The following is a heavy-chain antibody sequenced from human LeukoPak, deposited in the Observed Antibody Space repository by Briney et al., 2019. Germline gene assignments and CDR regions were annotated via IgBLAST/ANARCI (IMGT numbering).Heavy chain of an antibody. CDR3: ARPGVVVAATGEYFDY. CDR1: GFTVSSNY. Sequence: GGSLRLSCAASGFTVSSNYMSWVRQAPGKGLEWVSVIYSGGSTYYADSVKGRFTISRDNSKNTLYLQTNSLRAEDTAVYYCARPGVVVAATGEYFDYWGQGTLVTVSS. J-gene: IGHJ4*02. D-gene: IGHD2-15*01. CDR2: IYSGGST. V-gene: IGHV3-53*01.